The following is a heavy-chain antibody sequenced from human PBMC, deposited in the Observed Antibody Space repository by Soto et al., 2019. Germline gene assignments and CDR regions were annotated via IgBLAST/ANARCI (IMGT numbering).Heavy chain of an antibody. CDR3: ASYDFWSGYYTPDY. J-gene: IGHJ4*02. D-gene: IGHD3-3*01. Sequence: ASVKVSCKASGYTFTSYGISWVRQAPGQGLEWMGWISAYNGNTNYAQKLQGRVTMTTDTSTSTAYMELRSLRSDDTAVYYCASYDFWSGYYTPDYWGQGTLVTVSS. CDR2: ISAYNGNT. V-gene: IGHV1-18*01. CDR1: GYTFTSYG.